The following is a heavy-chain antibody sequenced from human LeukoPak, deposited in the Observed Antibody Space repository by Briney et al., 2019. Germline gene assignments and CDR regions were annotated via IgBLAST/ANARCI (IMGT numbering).Heavy chain of an antibody. V-gene: IGHV4-31*03. Sequence: NSSQTLSLTCTISGGSISSGGYYWSWIRQHPGKGLEWIGYIYYSGSTYYNPSLKSRVTISVDTSRNQFSLKLSSVTAADTAVYYCAIAGRTYYDSSGLFDYWGQGTLVTVSS. CDR3: AIAGRTYYDSSGLFDY. CDR2: IYYSGST. CDR1: GGSISSGGYY. D-gene: IGHD3-22*01. J-gene: IGHJ4*02.